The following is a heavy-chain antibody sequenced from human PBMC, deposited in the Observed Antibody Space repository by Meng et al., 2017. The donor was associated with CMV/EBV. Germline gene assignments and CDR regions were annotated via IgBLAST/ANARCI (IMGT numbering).Heavy chain of an antibody. CDR2: IYSGGST. J-gene: IGHJ3*02. V-gene: IGHV3-53*01. Sequence: GESLKISCAASGFTVSSNYISWVRQAPGKGLEWVSVIYSGGSTYYADSVKGRFTISRDNSKNTLYLQMNSLRAEDTAVYYCASYCSSTSCWNAFDIWGQGTMVTVSS. D-gene: IGHD2-2*01. CDR1: GFTVSSNY. CDR3: ASYCSSTSCWNAFDI.